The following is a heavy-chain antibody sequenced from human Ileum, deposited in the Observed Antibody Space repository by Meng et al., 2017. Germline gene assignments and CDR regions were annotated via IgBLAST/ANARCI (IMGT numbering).Heavy chain of an antibody. Sequence: QVQPQESGPGLVEPSGTLSLTCTGSGGSIRSSFYWSWVRQSPGKGLEWIGQIYLAGSPNYNPSLESRVTISVDKSKNQFSLRLTSVTAADTAIFYCVRHGGKYFDSWGQGTLVTVSS. CDR1: GGSIRSSFY. CDR2: IYLAGSP. J-gene: IGHJ4*02. V-gene: IGHV4-4*02. D-gene: IGHD2-15*01. CDR3: VRHGGKYFDS.